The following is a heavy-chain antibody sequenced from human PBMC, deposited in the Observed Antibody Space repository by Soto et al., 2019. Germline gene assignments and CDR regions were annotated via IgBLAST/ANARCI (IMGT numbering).Heavy chain of an antibody. J-gene: IGHJ4*02. CDR1: GFTFSSYA. Sequence: GGSLRLSCAASGFTFSSYAMSWVRQAPGKGLEWVSAISGSGDNTYYADSVKGRFTISRDNSKEKVDLQMNSLTAEDTAVYYCARYIRGPTVFYFDFWGPGVLVTVSS. CDR2: ISGSGDNT. V-gene: IGHV3-23*01. CDR3: ARYIRGPTVFYFDF. D-gene: IGHD3-3*02.